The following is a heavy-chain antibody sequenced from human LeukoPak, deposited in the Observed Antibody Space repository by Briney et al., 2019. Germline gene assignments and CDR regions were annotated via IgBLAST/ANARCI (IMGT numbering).Heavy chain of an antibody. J-gene: IGHJ4*02. Sequence: GGSLRLSCAASGFTFSDYYMSWIRQAPGKGLEWVSYISSSSSYTNYADSVKGRFTISRDNAKNSLCLQMNSLRAEDTAVYYCARDWTTLGYWGQGTLVTVSS. V-gene: IGHV3-11*06. CDR2: ISSSSSYT. D-gene: IGHD4-23*01. CDR3: ARDWTTLGY. CDR1: GFTFSDYY.